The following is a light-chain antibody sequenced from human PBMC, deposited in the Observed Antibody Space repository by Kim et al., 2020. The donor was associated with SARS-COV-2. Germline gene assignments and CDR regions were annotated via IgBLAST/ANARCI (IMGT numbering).Light chain of an antibody. V-gene: IGKV3-11*01. Sequence: WSPGEGSPLSGRASQVVSTDLGWYKQRPGQAPRLLIYNAYNGATGISARVSGSGSGTDFTLTISSLETEDSAVYFCQQRTKWPLTFGEGTKMDIK. CDR1: QVVSTD. J-gene: IGKJ4*01. CDR2: NAY. CDR3: QQRTKWPLT.